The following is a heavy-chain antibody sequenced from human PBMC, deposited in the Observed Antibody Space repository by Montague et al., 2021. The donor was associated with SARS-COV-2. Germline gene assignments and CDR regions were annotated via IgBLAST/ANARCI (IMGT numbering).Heavy chain of an antibody. CDR2: IYTSGST. CDR1: GGSISSGSYY. D-gene: IGHD3-3*01. J-gene: IGHJ6*03. Sequence: TLSLTCTVSGGSISSGSYYWSWIRQPAGKGLEWIGRIYTSGSTNYNPSLKSRVTISVDTSKNQFSLKLSSVTAADTAVYYCARAPHYDFWSGYYLGEGYYYYYMDVWGKGTTVTVS. V-gene: IGHV4-61*02. CDR3: ARAPHYDFWSGYYLGEGYYYYYMDV.